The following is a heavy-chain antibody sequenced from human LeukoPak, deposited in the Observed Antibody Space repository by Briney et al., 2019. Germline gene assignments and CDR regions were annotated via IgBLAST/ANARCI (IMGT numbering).Heavy chain of an antibody. Sequence: GRSLRLSCAASGFIFSTYNMHWVRQAPGKGLEGVAMISYDGNNKYYADSVKGRFTISRDNAKNTLYLQMNSLRAEDTAVYYCAREYTSGYYRAFDYWGQGTLVTVSS. CDR3: AREYTSGYYRAFDY. V-gene: IGHV3-30-3*01. CDR1: GFIFSTYN. D-gene: IGHD3-22*01. J-gene: IGHJ4*02. CDR2: ISYDGNNK.